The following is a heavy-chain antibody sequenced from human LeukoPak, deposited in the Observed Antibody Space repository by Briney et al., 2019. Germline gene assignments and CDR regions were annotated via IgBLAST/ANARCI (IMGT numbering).Heavy chain of an antibody. CDR3: ARDVRVRGVVGYFYQYMDV. Sequence: SETLSLTCKVSGDSISSGGYYWSWIPQPPGKGLQWVASIYYSGGTFYNPSLKSRVTISVDTSKNQFSLRLNSMTAADTAVYYCARDVRVRGVVGYFYQYMDVWGKGTTVTVSS. V-gene: IGHV4-39*07. CDR1: GDSISSGGYY. J-gene: IGHJ6*03. CDR2: IYYSGGT. D-gene: IGHD3-10*01.